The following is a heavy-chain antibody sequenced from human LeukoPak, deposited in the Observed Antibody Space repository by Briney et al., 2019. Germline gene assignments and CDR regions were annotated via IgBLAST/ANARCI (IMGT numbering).Heavy chain of an antibody. V-gene: IGHV3-15*01. CDR1: GFTFSNAW. J-gene: IGHJ6*03. Sequence: GGSLRLSCAASGFTFSNAWMSWVRQAPGKGLEWVGRIKSKTDGGTTDYAAPVKGRFTISRDDSKNTLYLQMNSLKTEDTAVYYCTTDRGFTMIVVVNYYYMDVWGKGTTVTVSS. D-gene: IGHD3-22*01. CDR3: TTDRGFTMIVVVNYYYMDV. CDR2: IKSKTDGGTT.